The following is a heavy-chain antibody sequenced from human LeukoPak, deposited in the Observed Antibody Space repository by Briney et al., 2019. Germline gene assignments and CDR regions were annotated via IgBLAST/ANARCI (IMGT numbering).Heavy chain of an antibody. J-gene: IGHJ3*02. CDR1: GFTFSSYE. D-gene: IGHD5-18*01. V-gene: IGHV3-48*03. CDR3: ARDRAMGHANYAFDI. Sequence: PGGSLRLSCAASGFTFSSYEMNWVRQAPGKGLEWVSYISSSGSTIYYADSVKGRFTISRDNAKNSLYLQMNSLRAEDTAVYYCARDRAMGHANYAFDIWGQGTMVTVSS. CDR2: ISSSGSTI.